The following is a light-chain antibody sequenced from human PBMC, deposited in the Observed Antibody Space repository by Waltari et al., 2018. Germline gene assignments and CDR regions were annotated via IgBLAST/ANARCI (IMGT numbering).Light chain of an antibody. CDR1: SSNIGAGFA. V-gene: IGLV1-40*01. CDR3: QSYGSDWV. Sequence: QSVLTQPPSVSGAPGQRVTISCTGSSSNIGAGFAVHWYPHLPGTAPKLLIYGNNNRPSGVPDRFSGSKSGTSASLAITGLQAEDEADYYCQSYGSDWVFGGGTKLTVL. CDR2: GNN. J-gene: IGLJ3*02.